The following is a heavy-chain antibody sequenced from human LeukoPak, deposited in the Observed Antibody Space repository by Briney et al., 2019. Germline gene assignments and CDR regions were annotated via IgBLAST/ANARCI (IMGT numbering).Heavy chain of an antibody. CDR3: AKSEIVVVPAAIYGAFDI. Sequence: GGSLRLSCAASGFTFSSYAMSWVRQAPGKRLEWVSAISGSGGSTYYADSVKGRFTISRDNSKNTLYLQMNSLRAEDTAVYYCAKSEIVVVPAAIYGAFDIWGQGTMVTVSS. J-gene: IGHJ3*02. V-gene: IGHV3-23*01. CDR1: GFTFSSYA. D-gene: IGHD2-2*01. CDR2: ISGSGGST.